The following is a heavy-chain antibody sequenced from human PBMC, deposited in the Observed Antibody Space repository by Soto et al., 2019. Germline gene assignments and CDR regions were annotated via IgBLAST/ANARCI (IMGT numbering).Heavy chain of an antibody. CDR2: IIPIFGTA. V-gene: IGHV1-69*13. CDR1: GYTFTSYF. J-gene: IGHJ4*02. CDR3: ARLTTVTTFDY. Sequence: GASVKVSCKASGYTFTSYFLHWVRQAPGQGLEWMGGIIPIFGTANYAQKFQGRVTITADESTSTAYMELSSLRSEDTAVYYCARLTTVTTFDYWGQGTLVTVSS. D-gene: IGHD4-17*01.